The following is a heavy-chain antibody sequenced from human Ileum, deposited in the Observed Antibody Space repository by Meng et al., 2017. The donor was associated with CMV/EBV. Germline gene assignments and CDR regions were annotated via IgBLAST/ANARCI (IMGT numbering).Heavy chain of an antibody. Sequence: SFSGYYWSWIRQPPGKGLEWIGEINHSGSTNYNPSLKGRVTISVDTSKNQFSLKLSSVTAADTAVYYCARGTAYYYDSSGYYYYFDYWGQGTLVTVSS. D-gene: IGHD3-22*01. CDR1: SFSGYY. V-gene: IGHV4-34*01. CDR3: ARGTAYYYDSSGYYYYFDY. CDR2: INHSGST. J-gene: IGHJ4*02.